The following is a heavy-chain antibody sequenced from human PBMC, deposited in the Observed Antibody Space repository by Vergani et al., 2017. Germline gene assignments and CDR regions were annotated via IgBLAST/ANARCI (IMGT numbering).Heavy chain of an antibody. CDR3: AKAASFTSGILQYNFYMGV. V-gene: IGHV3-30*18. D-gene: IGHD3-10*01. CDR2: LSNDGSKK. Sequence: QVQLAESGGGRVQPGRSLRLSCAASGFSFSSHAIHWVRQAPGKGLEWVAVLSNDGSKKYYADSEKGRFTISRDKSKNTLDLQMNSLRTQDTAVYYCAKAASFTSGILQYNFYMGVQGKGATVTVS. CDR1: GFSFSSHA. J-gene: IGHJ6*03.